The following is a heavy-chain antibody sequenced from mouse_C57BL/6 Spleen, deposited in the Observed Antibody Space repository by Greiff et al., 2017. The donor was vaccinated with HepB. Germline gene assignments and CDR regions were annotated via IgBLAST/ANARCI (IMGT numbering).Heavy chain of an antibody. CDR2: IDPSDSET. J-gene: IGHJ2*01. Sequence: QVQLQQPGAELVRPGSSVKLSCKASGYTFTSYWMHWVKQRPIQGLEWIGNIDPSDSETHYNQKFKDKATLTVDKSSSTAYMQLSSLTSEDSAVYYCARDSTVVATWDFDDWGQGTTLTVSS. CDR1: GYTFTSYW. D-gene: IGHD1-1*01. V-gene: IGHV1-52*01. CDR3: ARDSTVVATWDFDD.